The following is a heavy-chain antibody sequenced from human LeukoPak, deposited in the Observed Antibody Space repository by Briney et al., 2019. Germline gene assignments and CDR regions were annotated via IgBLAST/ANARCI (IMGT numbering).Heavy chain of an antibody. Sequence: PSETLSLTYTVSGGSISSYYCSWIRQPAGKGLEWIGRIYTSGSTNYNPPLKSRVTISADKSKNQFSLTLSAVTAADTAVYYCARDLSYVPSSLQEGWFDPWGQRPVV. CDR1: GGSISSYY. J-gene: IGHJ5*02. CDR3: ARDLSYVPSSLQEGWFDP. V-gene: IGHV4-4*07. D-gene: IGHD3-10*02. CDR2: IYTSGST.